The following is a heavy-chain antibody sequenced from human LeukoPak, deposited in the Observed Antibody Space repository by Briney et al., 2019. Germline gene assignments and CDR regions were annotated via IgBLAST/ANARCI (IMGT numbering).Heavy chain of an antibody. CDR3: ARSGYSSSSWYFDF. J-gene: IGHJ2*01. D-gene: IGHD6-6*01. V-gene: IGHV4-4*07. CDR1: GGSISGYY. Sequence: PSETLSLTCTVSGGSISGYYWSWIRQPAEKGLEWIGRIYPSGGANYNPSLKSRVTMSVDTSKNQFSLKLSSVTAADTAVYYRARSGYSSSSWYFDFWGRGTLVTVSS. CDR2: IYPSGGA.